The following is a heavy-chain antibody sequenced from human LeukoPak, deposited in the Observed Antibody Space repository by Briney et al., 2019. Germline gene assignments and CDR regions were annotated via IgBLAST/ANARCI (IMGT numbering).Heavy chain of an antibody. J-gene: IGHJ1*01. V-gene: IGHV4-59*04. CDR2: IYYSGRT. CDR3: AGGRYDDGSDFLE. CDR1: DGSITTYY. D-gene: IGHD3-22*01. Sequence: PSETLSLTCTVSDGSITTYYWSWIRQPPGKGLEWIGNIYYSGRTYYSPSLKSRVTMSVDPSNNQFSLNLSSVTAADAAVYYYAGGRYDDGSDFLEWGQGTLLIVSS.